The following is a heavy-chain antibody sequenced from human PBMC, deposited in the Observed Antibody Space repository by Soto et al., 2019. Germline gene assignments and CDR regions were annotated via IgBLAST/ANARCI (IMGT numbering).Heavy chain of an antibody. J-gene: IGHJ4*02. D-gene: IGHD3-22*01. CDR1: GYTFISYG. CDR3: ARLGGYYQAFES. CDR2: ISAYNGNT. V-gene: IGHV1-18*01. Sequence: GASVKVSCKASGYTFISYGITWVRQAPGQGLEWMGWISAYNGNTKYTQKLQGRVTLTTDTSTSTAFMELRSLRSDDAAVYYCARLGGYYQAFESWGQGTLVTVSS.